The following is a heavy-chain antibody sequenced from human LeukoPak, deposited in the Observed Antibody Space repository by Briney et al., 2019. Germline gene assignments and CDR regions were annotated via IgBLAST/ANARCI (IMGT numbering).Heavy chain of an antibody. J-gene: IGHJ5*02. CDR3: ASDHLLHSRKGGNWFDP. Sequence: ASVKVSCKASGYTFTGYYMHWVRQAPGQGLEWMGWINPNSGGTNYAQKFQGRVTMTRDTSIGTAYMELSRLRSEDTAVYYCASDHLLHSRKGGNWFDPWGQGTLVTVSS. V-gene: IGHV1-2*02. D-gene: IGHD1-26*01. CDR2: INPNSGGT. CDR1: GYTFTGYY.